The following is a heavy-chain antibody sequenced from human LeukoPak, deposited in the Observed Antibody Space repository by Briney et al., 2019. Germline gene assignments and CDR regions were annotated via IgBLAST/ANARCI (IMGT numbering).Heavy chain of an antibody. CDR2: ISGSGGST. CDR1: GFTLSSYT. J-gene: IGHJ4*02. Sequence: GGSLRLSCAASGFTLSSYTMSWVRQAPGKGLEWVSAISGSGGSTYYADSVKGRFTISRDNSKNTLYLQMNSLRAEDTAVYYCAKGSRQWLVDYYFDYWGQGTLVTVSS. CDR3: AKGSRQWLVDYYFDY. D-gene: IGHD6-19*01. V-gene: IGHV3-23*01.